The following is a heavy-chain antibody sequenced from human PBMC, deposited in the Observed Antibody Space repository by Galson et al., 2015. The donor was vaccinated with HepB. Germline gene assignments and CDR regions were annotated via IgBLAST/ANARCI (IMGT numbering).Heavy chain of an antibody. CDR3: ARVKTLRDPPEN. CDR1: GFTFNNYG. J-gene: IGHJ4*02. Sequence: SLRLSCAASGFTFNNYGVHWVRQAPGKGLEWVTFISYDGNNKYYADSVKGRFTISRDNSKNTLHLQISSLRAEDTAVYYCARVKTLRDPPENWGQGTLVTVSS. CDR2: ISYDGNNK. V-gene: IGHV3-30*03. D-gene: IGHD2-8*01.